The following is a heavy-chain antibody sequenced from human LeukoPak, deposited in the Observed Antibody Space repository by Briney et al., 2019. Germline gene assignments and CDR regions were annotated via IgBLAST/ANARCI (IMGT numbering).Heavy chain of an antibody. CDR1: GYTFTGYY. Sequence: ASVKVSCKASGYTFTGYYMHWVRQAPGQGLEWMGWINPNSGGTNYAQKFQGRVTMTRDTSISTAYMELIRLRSDDTAVYYCARVGSSSSWYKQYYFDYWGQGTLVTVSS. D-gene: IGHD6-13*01. CDR2: INPNSGGT. CDR3: ARVGSSSSWYKQYYFDY. V-gene: IGHV1-2*02. J-gene: IGHJ4*02.